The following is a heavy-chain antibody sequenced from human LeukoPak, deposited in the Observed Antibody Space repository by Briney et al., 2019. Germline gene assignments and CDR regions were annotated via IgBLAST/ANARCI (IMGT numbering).Heavy chain of an antibody. CDR2: IDPNSGGT. CDR1: GYTFTDYY. Sequence: ASVKVSCQASGYTFTDYYINWVRQAPGQGLEWMGWIDPNSGGTNYAQKFQGRVTMTRDTSISTAYMELSSLRSGDTAIYYCTRALGSDYWGQGTLVTVSS. V-gene: IGHV1-2*02. J-gene: IGHJ4*02. CDR3: TRALGSDY. D-gene: IGHD1-26*01.